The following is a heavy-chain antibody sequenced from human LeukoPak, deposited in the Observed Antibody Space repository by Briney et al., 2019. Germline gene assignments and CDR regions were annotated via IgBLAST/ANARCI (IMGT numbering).Heavy chain of an antibody. CDR3: ARDGVPLTNLVARPFHP. CDR1: SGSMWNLY. V-gene: IGHV4-4*07. D-gene: IGHD1-14*01. Sequence: SETLSLTCTVSSGSMWNLYWRWIRKPAGKGLECVGRIFTTGSTNYNRSLKSRVTMSIDTSKNQLSPKMTSVTAADTAVYYCARDGVPLTNLVARPFHPWGQGTLVIVSS. CDR2: IFTTGST. J-gene: IGHJ1*01.